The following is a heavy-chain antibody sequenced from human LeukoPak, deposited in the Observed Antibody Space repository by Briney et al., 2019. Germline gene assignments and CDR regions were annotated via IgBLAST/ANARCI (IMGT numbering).Heavy chain of an antibody. V-gene: IGHV3-30*04. J-gene: IGHJ4*02. CDR3: AKDIGAVAGTHYFDY. CDR2: ISYDGSNK. Sequence: GGSLRLSCAASGFTFSSYAMHWVRQAPGKGLEWVAVISYDGSNKYYADSVKGRFTISRDNSRNTLYLQMNYLRAGDTAVYYCAKDIGAVAGTHYFDYWGQGTLVTVSS. D-gene: IGHD6-19*01. CDR1: GFTFSSYA.